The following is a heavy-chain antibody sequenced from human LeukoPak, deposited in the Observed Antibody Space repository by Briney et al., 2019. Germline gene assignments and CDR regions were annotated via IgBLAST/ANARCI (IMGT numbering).Heavy chain of an antibody. V-gene: IGHV1-69*02. Sequence: SVKVSCKASGGTFSSYTISWVRQAPGQGLEWMGRIIPILGIANYAQKFQGRVTITADESTSTAYMELSSLRSEDTAVYYCARIGGDFWSGVNWFDPWGQGTLVTVSS. CDR3: ARIGGDFWSGVNWFDP. CDR2: IIPILGIA. CDR1: GGTFSSYT. D-gene: IGHD3-3*01. J-gene: IGHJ5*02.